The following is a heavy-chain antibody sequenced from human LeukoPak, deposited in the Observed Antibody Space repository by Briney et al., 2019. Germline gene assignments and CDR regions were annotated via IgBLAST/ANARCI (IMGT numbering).Heavy chain of an antibody. J-gene: IGHJ5*02. Sequence: SQTLSLTCTVSSGSISSGGYYWSWIRQHPGKGLERIGYIYYSGSTYYNPSLKSRVTISVDTSKNQFSLKLSSVTAADTAVYYCASGWSQGYCSSTSCYSWWFDPWGQGTLVTVSS. CDR3: ASGWSQGYCSSTSCYSWWFDP. CDR1: SGSISSGGYY. D-gene: IGHD2-2*01. V-gene: IGHV4-31*03. CDR2: IYYSGST.